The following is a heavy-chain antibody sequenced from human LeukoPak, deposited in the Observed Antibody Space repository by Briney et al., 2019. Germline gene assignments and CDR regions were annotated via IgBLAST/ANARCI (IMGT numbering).Heavy chain of an antibody. Sequence: TGGSLRLSCAASGFTFSSYCMSWVRQAPGKGLEWVSAISGSGGSTYYADSVKGRFTISRDNSKNTLYLQMNSLRAEDTAVYYCAKSRGYYFDYWGQGTLVTVSS. CDR1: GFTFSSYC. CDR2: ISGSGGST. V-gene: IGHV3-23*01. J-gene: IGHJ4*02. CDR3: AKSRGYYFDY.